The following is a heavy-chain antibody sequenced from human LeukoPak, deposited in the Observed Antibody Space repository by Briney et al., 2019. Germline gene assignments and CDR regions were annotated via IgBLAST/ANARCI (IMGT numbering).Heavy chain of an antibody. CDR3: ARDGYGNNYMDV. J-gene: IGHJ6*03. CDR2: IYSGGTT. Sequence: GGSLRLSRAASGFSDRSNFMSGVRQAPAKGLEGVSVIYSGGTTYYADSVKGRFTISRDNYKNTLSLQMNNLRAEDTAVYYCARDGYGNNYMDVWGKGTTVTVSS. CDR1: GFSDRSNF. V-gene: IGHV3-53*01. D-gene: IGHD1/OR15-1a*01.